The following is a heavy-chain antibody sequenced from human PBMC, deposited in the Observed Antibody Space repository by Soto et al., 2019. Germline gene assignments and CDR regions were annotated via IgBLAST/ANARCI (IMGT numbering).Heavy chain of an antibody. CDR1: GYTFTQYE. V-gene: IGHV1-18*01. CDR2: ISPYSGNT. Sequence: QVQLVQSGAEVKKPGASVKVSCKASGYTFTQYEIGWVRQAPGQGLEWMGWISPYSGNTNYAQKLQGRVTMTTDTSMSTGYMELRSLRSDDTVVYYCVRFASSGWYTGGYWGQGTLVTVSS. J-gene: IGHJ4*02. D-gene: IGHD6-19*01. CDR3: VRFASSGWYTGGY.